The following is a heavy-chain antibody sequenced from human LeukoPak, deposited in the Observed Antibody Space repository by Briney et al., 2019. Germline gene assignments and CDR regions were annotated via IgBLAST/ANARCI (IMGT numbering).Heavy chain of an antibody. CDR3: ARDPISYYYDSSGYLKFPYYYGMDV. CDR1: GFTFSSYS. Sequence: PGGSLRLSCAASGFTFSSYSMNWVRQAPGKGLEWVSSISSSSSYIYYADSVKGRFTISRDNAKNSLYLQMNSLRAEHTAVYYCARDPISYYYDSSGYLKFPYYYGMDVWGQGTTVTVSS. J-gene: IGHJ6*02. V-gene: IGHV3-21*01. D-gene: IGHD3-22*01. CDR2: ISSSSSYI.